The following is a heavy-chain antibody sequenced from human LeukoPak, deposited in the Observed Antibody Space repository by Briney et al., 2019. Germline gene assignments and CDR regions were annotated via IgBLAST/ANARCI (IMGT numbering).Heavy chain of an antibody. CDR1: GYTFTGYY. Sequence: WASVKVSCKASGYTFTGYYMHWVRQAPGQGLEWMGWINPNSGGTNYAQKFQGRVTMTRDTSISTAYMELSRLTSDDTAVYYCAREGDSGSYSSAFDIWGQGATVTVSS. V-gene: IGHV1-2*02. CDR3: AREGDSGSYSSAFDI. CDR2: INPNSGGT. D-gene: IGHD1-26*01. J-gene: IGHJ3*02.